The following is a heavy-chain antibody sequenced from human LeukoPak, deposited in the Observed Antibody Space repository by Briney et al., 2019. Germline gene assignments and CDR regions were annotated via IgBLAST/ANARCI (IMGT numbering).Heavy chain of an antibody. CDR3: ARDRVPAALHFDY. J-gene: IGHJ4*02. D-gene: IGHD2-2*01. CDR2: IYYSGST. Sequence: PSETLSLTCTVSGGSISSYYWGWVRQPPGKGLEWIGCIYYSGSTNYNPSLKSRITISVDTSKNQFSLKLSSVTAADTAVYYCARDRVPAALHFDYWGQGTLVTVSS. CDR1: GGSISSYY. V-gene: IGHV4-59*01.